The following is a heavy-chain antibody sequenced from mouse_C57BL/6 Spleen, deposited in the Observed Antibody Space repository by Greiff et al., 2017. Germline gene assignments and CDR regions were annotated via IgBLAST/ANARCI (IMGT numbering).Heavy chain of an antibody. Sequence: EVKVVESGGGLVKPGGSLKLSCAASGFTFSDYGMHWVRQAPEKGLEWVAYISSGSSTIYYADTVKGRFTISRDNAKNTLFLQMTSLRSEDAAFYYCAGPFITPGYFDVWGTGTTVTVSS. V-gene: IGHV5-17*01. CDR3: AGPFITPGYFDV. CDR2: ISSGSSTI. J-gene: IGHJ1*03. D-gene: IGHD1-1*01. CDR1: GFTFSDYG.